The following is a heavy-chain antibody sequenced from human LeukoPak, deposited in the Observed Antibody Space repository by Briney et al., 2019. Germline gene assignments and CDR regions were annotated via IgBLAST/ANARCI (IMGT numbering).Heavy chain of an antibody. V-gene: IGHV4-39*01. Sequence: TSETLSLTCTVSGGSISTSAVYWGWIRQPPGKGLEWIGSIYDSGNEFYNPSLKSRVTISADTSKNQFSLKLNSVTAADTAMYYCARQISDYYYYYMDVWGEGITVTVSS. CDR1: GGSISTSAVY. CDR2: IYDSGNE. CDR3: ARQISDYYYYYMDV. D-gene: IGHD2/OR15-2a*01. J-gene: IGHJ6*03.